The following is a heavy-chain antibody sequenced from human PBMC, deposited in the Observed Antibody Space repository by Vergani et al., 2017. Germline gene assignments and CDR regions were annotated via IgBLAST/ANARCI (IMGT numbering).Heavy chain of an antibody. CDR2: ISGSGGST. CDR1: GFTFSSYA. D-gene: IGHD7-27*01. Sequence: EVQLLESGGGLVQPGGSLRLSCAASGFTFSSYAMSWVRQAPGKGLEWVSAISGSGGSTYYADSVKGRFTIARDNYKNTLYLQMNSLRAEDTAVYYCAMGLGRLVDYWGQGTLVTVSS. V-gene: IGHV3-23*01. CDR3: AMGLGRLVDY. J-gene: IGHJ4*02.